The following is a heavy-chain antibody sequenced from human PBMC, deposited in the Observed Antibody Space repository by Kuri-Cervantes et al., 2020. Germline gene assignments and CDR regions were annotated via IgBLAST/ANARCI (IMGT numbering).Heavy chain of an antibody. Sequence: LSLTCAASGFTFSSYSMNWVRQAPGKGLEWVSSISSSSSYIYYADSVKGRFTISRDNSKNTLYLQMNSLRAEDTAVYYCAREKSDTAMVTYQDYWGQGTLVTVSS. J-gene: IGHJ4*02. D-gene: IGHD5-18*01. V-gene: IGHV3-21*01. CDR3: AREKSDTAMVTYQDY. CDR2: ISSSSSYI. CDR1: GFTFSSYS.